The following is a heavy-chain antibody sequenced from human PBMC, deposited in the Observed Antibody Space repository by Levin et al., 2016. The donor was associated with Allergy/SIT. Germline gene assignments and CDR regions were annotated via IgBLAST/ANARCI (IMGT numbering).Heavy chain of an antibody. CDR3: ARVVITMVRGVIIRYYYGMDV. D-gene: IGHD3-10*01. Sequence: WVRQAPGQRLEWMGWINAGNGNTKYSQKFQGRVTITRDTSASTAYMELSSLRSEDTAVYYCARVVITMVRGVIIRYYYGMDVWGQGTTVTVSS. J-gene: IGHJ6*02. V-gene: IGHV1-3*01. CDR2: INAGNGNT.